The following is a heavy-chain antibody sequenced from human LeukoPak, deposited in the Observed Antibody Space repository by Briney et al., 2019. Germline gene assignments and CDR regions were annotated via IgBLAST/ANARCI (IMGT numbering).Heavy chain of an antibody. Sequence: PGGSLRLSCAASGFTFSSYAMHWVRQAPGKGLEWVEVISYDGSNKYYADSVKGRFTISRDNSKNTLYLQVNSLRAEDTAVYYCAKEYQLLYYYYNGLDVWGQGTTVTVSS. D-gene: IGHD2-2*01. CDR1: GFTFSSYA. CDR2: ISYDGSNK. V-gene: IGHV3-30-3*01. CDR3: AKEYQLLYYYYNGLDV. J-gene: IGHJ6*02.